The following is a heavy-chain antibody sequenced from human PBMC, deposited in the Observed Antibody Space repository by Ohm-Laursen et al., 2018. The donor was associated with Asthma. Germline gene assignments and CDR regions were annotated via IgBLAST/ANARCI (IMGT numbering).Heavy chain of an antibody. D-gene: IGHD4-17*01. CDR1: GYTFTNYG. V-gene: IGHV1-18*04. Sequence: SVKVSCKASGYTFTNYGFSWVRQAPGQGLEWMGWIGAYNDDTNYTQRLQGRITLTTDTFTSTAYMELRSLRSDDTAVYYCTRDIGYGDDTFDYWGQGTLVTVSS. CDR2: IGAYNDDT. J-gene: IGHJ4*02. CDR3: TRDIGYGDDTFDY.